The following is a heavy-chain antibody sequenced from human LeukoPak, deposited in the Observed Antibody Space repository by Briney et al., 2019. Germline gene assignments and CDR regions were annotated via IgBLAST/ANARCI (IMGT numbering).Heavy chain of an antibody. J-gene: IGHJ5*02. Sequence: GGSLRLSCAASGFTFSSYAMSWVRQAPGKGLEWVSAISGSGGSTYYADSVKGRFTISRDNSKNTLYLQMNSLRAEDTAVYYCAKDQVYDFWSGYYTPSWFDPWGQGTLVTVSS. D-gene: IGHD3-3*01. CDR3: AKDQVYDFWSGYYTPSWFDP. V-gene: IGHV3-23*01. CDR1: GFTFSSYA. CDR2: ISGSGGST.